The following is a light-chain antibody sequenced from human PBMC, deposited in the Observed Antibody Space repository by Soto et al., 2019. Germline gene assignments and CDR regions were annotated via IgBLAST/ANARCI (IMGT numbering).Light chain of an antibody. Sequence: DIQMTQSPSSLSASVGDRVTITCRASQSISSYLNWYKQKTGKAPKLLIYAASSLQSGVPSRFRGSGYGTNFTLSFSFLQSEDFATYYCQQSYSTPPCTFGQGTKVDIK. CDR1: QSISSY. J-gene: IGKJ1*01. V-gene: IGKV1-39*01. CDR2: AAS. CDR3: QQSYSTPPCT.